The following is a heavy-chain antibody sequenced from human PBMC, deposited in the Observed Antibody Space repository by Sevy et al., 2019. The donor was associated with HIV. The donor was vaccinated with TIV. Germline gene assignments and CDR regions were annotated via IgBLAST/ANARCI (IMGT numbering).Heavy chain of an antibody. V-gene: IGHV3-30-3*01. J-gene: IGHJ4*02. CDR2: ISSTGSHK. Sequence: GGSLRLSCAASGFNFRTHAMHWVRQPPGKGLEWVAVISSTGSHKYYANSVRGRFTISRDNSENTLSLQMNGLRLDDTGCYYCAREAGYTTTWSPGNYWGLGTLVTVSS. CDR3: AREAGYTTTWSPGNY. D-gene: IGHD5-12*01. CDR1: GFNFRTHA.